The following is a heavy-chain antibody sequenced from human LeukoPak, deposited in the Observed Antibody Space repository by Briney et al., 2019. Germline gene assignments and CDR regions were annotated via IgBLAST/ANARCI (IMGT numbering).Heavy chain of an antibody. V-gene: IGHV1-2*02. CDR3: ARDKPAEAALDF. J-gene: IGHJ4*02. Sequence: GASVKVSCKASGYTFTGYYIHGVRQAPGQGLEWMGWINPNSGGTNYAQKFQGRVTMTRDRSINTAYMDLRSLTYDDTAVYYCARDKPAEAALDFGGQGTLVTVSS. CDR1: GYTFTGYY. CDR2: INPNSGGT.